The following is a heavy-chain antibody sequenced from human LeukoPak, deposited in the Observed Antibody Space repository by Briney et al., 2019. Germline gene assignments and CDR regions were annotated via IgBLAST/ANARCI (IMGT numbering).Heavy chain of an antibody. CDR3: ASPNCSSTSCYTGYDAFDI. V-gene: IGHV1-69*13. Sequence: SVKVSCKASGYTFTSYDINWVRQAPGQGLEWMGGIIPIFGTANYAQKFQGRVTITADESTSTAYMELSSLRSEDTAVYYCASPNCSSTSCYTGYDAFDIWGQGTMVTVSS. CDR1: GYTFTSYD. CDR2: IIPIFGTA. D-gene: IGHD2-2*02. J-gene: IGHJ3*02.